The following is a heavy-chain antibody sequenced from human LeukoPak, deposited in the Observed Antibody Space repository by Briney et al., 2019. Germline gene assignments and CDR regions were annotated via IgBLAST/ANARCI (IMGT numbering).Heavy chain of an antibody. CDR2: ISAYNGNT. V-gene: IGHV1-18*01. CDR3: AREGGGYDHNWFDP. J-gene: IGHJ5*02. Sequence: GASVKVSCKASGYTFTSYGISWVRQAPGQGLEWMGWISAYNGNTNYAQKFQGRVTMTRDTSISTAYMELSRLRSDDTAVYYCAREGGGYDHNWFDPWGQGTLVTVSS. CDR1: GYTFTSYG. D-gene: IGHD3-22*01.